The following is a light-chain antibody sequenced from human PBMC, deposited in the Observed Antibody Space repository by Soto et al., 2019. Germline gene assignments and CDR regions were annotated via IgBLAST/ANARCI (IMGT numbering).Light chain of an antibody. Sequence: DIQMTQSPSSLSASLGDRVTVTCRASQSISTYLNWFQQSPGKAPKLLIYGAYTLQDGVPSRFSGSGSETEFTLTISSLQPEDFATYYCQQSFGAPWTFGQGTRVDIK. CDR1: QSISTY. V-gene: IGKV1-39*01. CDR3: QQSFGAPWT. CDR2: GAY. J-gene: IGKJ1*01.